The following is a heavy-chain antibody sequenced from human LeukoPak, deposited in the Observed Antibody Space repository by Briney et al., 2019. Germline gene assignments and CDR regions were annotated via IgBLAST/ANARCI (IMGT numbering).Heavy chain of an antibody. J-gene: IGHJ4*02. CDR3: TRGRAKIYGYFDY. V-gene: IGHV3-74*01. CDR1: GFTFSNDW. D-gene: IGHD3-10*01. Sequence: GSLRLSCAASGFTFSNDWMHWVRQAPGQGLVWVSRINTDGSSANYADSVKGRFTISRDNAKNTLYLQMNSLRAEDTAVYYCTRGRAKIYGYFDYWGQGSLVTVSS. CDR2: INTDGSSA.